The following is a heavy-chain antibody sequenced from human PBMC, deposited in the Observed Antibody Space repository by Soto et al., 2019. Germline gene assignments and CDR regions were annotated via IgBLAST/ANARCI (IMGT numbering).Heavy chain of an antibody. CDR2: ISAYNGNT. J-gene: IGHJ4*02. CDR1: GYTFTSYG. Sequence: ASVKVSCKASGYTFTSYGISWVRQAPGQGLEWMGWISAYNGNTNYAQKLQGRVTMTTDTSTSTAYMELRSLRSDDTAMYYCARQVVGYCSGGSCTPFDYWGQGTLVTVSS. V-gene: IGHV1-18*01. CDR3: ARQVVGYCSGGSCTPFDY. D-gene: IGHD2-15*01.